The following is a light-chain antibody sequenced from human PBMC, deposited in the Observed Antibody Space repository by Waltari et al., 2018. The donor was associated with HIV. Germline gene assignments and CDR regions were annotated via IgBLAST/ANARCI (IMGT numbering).Light chain of an antibody. Sequence: EIVLTPSPDFQSVTPKESVTITCRTSQSIGDNLHWSQQKPGQSPQLLIKYASQSFSGVPSRFSGSGSGTVFTLTINGLEAEDAATYYCHQSKSLPGTFGQGTKVEIK. CDR1: QSIGDN. V-gene: IGKV6-21*01. CDR2: YAS. CDR3: HQSKSLPGT. J-gene: IGKJ1*01.